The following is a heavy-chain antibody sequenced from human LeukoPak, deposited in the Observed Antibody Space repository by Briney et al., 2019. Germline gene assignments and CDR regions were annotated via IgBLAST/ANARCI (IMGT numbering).Heavy chain of an antibody. CDR2: ISYDGSNK. Sequence: GGSLRLSCAASGFTFSSYGMHWVRQAPGKGLEWVAVISYDGSNKYYADSVKGRFTISRDNSKNTLYLQMNSLRAEDTAVYYCARPANYNVVGYFDYWGQGTLVTVSS. V-gene: IGHV3-30*03. CDR3: ARPANYNVVGYFDY. CDR1: GFTFSSYG. D-gene: IGHD2-15*01. J-gene: IGHJ4*02.